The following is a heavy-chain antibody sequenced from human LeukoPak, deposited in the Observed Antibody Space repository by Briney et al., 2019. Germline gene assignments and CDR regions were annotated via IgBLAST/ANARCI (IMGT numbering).Heavy chain of an antibody. V-gene: IGHV3-30*18. Sequence: GGSLRLSCAASGFTFSSYGMHWVRQAPGKGLEWVAVISYDGSNKYYADSVKGRFTISRDNSKNTLYLQMNSLRAEDTAVYYCAKDRNYYDSKAPGPPLFDYWGQGTLVTVSS. CDR2: ISYDGSNK. CDR3: AKDRNYYDSKAPGPPLFDY. D-gene: IGHD3-22*01. J-gene: IGHJ4*02. CDR1: GFTFSSYG.